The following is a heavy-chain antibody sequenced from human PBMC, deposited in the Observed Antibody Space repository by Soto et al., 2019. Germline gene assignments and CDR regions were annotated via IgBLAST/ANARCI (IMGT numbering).Heavy chain of an antibody. CDR2: IIPIFGTA. CDR1: GGTFSSYA. V-gene: IGHV1-69*13. Sequence: SVKVSCKASGGTFSSYAISWVRQAPGQGLEWMGGIIPIFGTANYAQKFQGRVTITADESTSTAYMELSSLRSEDTAVYYCARVVVSYSSGWYGRCYFDYWGQGTLVTVSS. CDR3: ARVVVSYSSGWYGRCYFDY. D-gene: IGHD6-19*01. J-gene: IGHJ4*02.